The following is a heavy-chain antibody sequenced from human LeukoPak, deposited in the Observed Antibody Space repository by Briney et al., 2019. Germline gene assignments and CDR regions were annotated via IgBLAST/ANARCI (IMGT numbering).Heavy chain of an antibody. V-gene: IGHV1-69*13. Sequence: GASMKVSCKASGGTFSSYAISWVRQAPGQGLEWMGGIIPIFGTANYAQKFQGRVTITADESTSTAYMELSSLRSEDTAVYYCARGPYCGGDCYLNWGQGTLVTVSS. CDR3: ARGPYCGGDCYLN. CDR1: GGTFSSYA. D-gene: IGHD2-21*02. J-gene: IGHJ4*02. CDR2: IIPIFGTA.